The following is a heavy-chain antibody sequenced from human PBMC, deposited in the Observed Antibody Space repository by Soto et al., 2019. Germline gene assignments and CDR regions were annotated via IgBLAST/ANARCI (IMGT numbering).Heavy chain of an antibody. Sequence: ASVKGSCKGSGYTLTSFSMHLVGQAPRRRAVWMGWINAGNGNTKYSQKFQGRVTITRDTSASTAYMELSSLRSEDTAVYYCARGRPQLYYDFWSGYYGRDAFDIWGQGTMVTVSS. CDR3: ARGRPQLYYDFWSGYYGRDAFDI. V-gene: IGHV1-3*01. CDR1: GYTLTSFS. D-gene: IGHD3-3*01. CDR2: INAGNGNT. J-gene: IGHJ3*02.